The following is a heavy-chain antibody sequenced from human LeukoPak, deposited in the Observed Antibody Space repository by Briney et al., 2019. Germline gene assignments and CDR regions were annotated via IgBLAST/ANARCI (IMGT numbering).Heavy chain of an antibody. CDR2: INPNSGGT. Sequence: ASVKVSCKASGYTFTGYYMHWVRQAPGQGLEWMGWINPNSGGTNYAQKFQGRVTMTRGTSISTAYMELSRLRSDDTAVYYCARDVARMVRGAVGYWGQGTLVTVSS. V-gene: IGHV1-2*02. J-gene: IGHJ4*02. CDR3: ARDVARMVRGAVGY. CDR1: GYTFTGYY. D-gene: IGHD3-10*01.